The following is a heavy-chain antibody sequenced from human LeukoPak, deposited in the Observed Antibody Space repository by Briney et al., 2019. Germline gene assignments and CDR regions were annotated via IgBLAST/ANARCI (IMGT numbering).Heavy chain of an antibody. D-gene: IGHD6-13*01. J-gene: IGHJ4*02. CDR2: IYYSGST. V-gene: IGHV4-59*08. CDR3: ATHPRYSSSWYFDY. Sequence: SETLSLTCTVSDGSISSYYWSWIRQPPGKGLEWIGYIYYSGSTNYNPSLKSRVTISVDTSKNQFSLKLSSVTAADTAVYYCATHPRYSSSWYFDYWGQGTLVTVSS. CDR1: DGSISSYY.